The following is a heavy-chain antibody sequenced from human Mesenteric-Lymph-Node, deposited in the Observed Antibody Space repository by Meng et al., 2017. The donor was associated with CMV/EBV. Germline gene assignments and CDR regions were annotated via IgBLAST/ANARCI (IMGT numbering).Heavy chain of an antibody. V-gene: IGHV4-34*01. J-gene: IGHJ4*02. CDR3: ASPLGYYDSSGYERDY. Sequence: YGGSFSGSYWSWIRQPPGKGLEWIGEINHSGSTNYNPSLKSRVTISVDTSKNQFSLKLSSVTAADTAVYYCASPLGYYDSSGYERDYWGQGTLVTVSS. CDR1: GGSFSGSY. D-gene: IGHD3-22*01. CDR2: INHSGST.